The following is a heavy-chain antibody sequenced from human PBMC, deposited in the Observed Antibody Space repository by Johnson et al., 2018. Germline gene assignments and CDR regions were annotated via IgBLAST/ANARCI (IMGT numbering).Heavy chain of an antibody. Sequence: VQLQESGGGVVQPGRSLRLSCAASDFNVSTNHMTWVRQAPGKGLEWVSVIHSGGSIYYADSVKGRFTISRDNSKNTLCLQMNSLRPEDTAVYSCARSYCTNGLCDAFDIWGQGTMVTVSS. CDR1: DFNVSTNH. CDR3: ARSYCTNGLCDAFDI. J-gene: IGHJ3*02. D-gene: IGHD2-8*01. V-gene: IGHV3-66*02. CDR2: IHSGGSI.